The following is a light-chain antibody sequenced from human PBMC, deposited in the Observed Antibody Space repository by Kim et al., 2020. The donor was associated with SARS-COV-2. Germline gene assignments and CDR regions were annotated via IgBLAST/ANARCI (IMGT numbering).Light chain of an antibody. CDR2: GVT. J-gene: IGLJ2*01. CDR3: GSYAGSNTLV. V-gene: IGLV2-8*01. Sequence: GQSVTISCTGTTNDIGGYNEVSWYQRHPDKAPKVLIYGVTKRPSGVPDRFSGSKSGNTASLTVSGLQPEDEADYFCGSYAGSNTLVFGGGTQLTVL. CDR1: TNDIGGYNE.